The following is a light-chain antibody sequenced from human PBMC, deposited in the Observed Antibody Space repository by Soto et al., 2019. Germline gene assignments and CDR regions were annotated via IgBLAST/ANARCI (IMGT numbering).Light chain of an antibody. CDR1: QSVNSN. V-gene: IGKV3-15*01. J-gene: IGKJ1*01. Sequence: ETVMPQSPAALSVAPGERATLSCRASQSVNSNVAWYQKKHGQAPRLLIYAASTRATGIPARFSGSGSGTEFTLTISSLQSEDFAVYYCQQYNNWPLQTFGQGTKVEVQ. CDR3: QQYNNWPLQT. CDR2: AAS.